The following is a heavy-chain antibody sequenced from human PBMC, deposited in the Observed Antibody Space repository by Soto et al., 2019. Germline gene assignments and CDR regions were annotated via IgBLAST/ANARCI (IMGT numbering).Heavy chain of an antibody. D-gene: IGHD5-12*01. J-gene: IGHJ4*02. CDR2: ISAHNGKT. V-gene: IGHV1-18*04. CDR3: AMDTVATGINFDY. CDR1: GYIFPSYG. Sequence: QVQLLQSGAELKKPGASVKVSCKASGYIFPSYGISWARQAPGQGLEWMGWISAHNGKTNYAQKVQGRITMTTDTSTSEAYMELRSLRSDDPAVYYCAMDTVATGINFDYWGQGTLVTVSS.